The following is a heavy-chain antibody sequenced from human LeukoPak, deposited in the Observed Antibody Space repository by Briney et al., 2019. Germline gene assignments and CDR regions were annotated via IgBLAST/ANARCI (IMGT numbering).Heavy chain of an antibody. CDR2: IKPNNGGK. V-gene: IGHV1-2*02. D-gene: IGHD2-2*01. CDR1: GYTFTGYY. J-gene: IGHJ5*02. CDR3: ARARGDIVVVPAAIWFDP. Sequence: ASVRLSCKASGYTFTGYYMHWVRQAPGKGLEWMGWIKPNNGGKNYAQKFQGRVTMTRDTSNSTAYMELSRLRSDDTSVYYCARARGDIVVVPAAIWFDPWGQGTLVTVSS.